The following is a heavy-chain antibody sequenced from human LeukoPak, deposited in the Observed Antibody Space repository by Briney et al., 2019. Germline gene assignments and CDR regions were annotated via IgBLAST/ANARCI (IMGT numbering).Heavy chain of an antibody. Sequence: GGSLRLSCVASGFTFRDFSMNWVCQAPGKGLEWLSYISGDSRTKYYAHSVEGRFTISRDNAKNSLYLQMNGLRAEDTAVYYCASRSINWYRGNWFDPWGQGTLVTVSS. CDR2: ISGDSRTK. CDR3: ASRSINWYRGNWFDP. V-gene: IGHV3-48*04. J-gene: IGHJ5*02. CDR1: GFTFRDFS. D-gene: IGHD2-2*01.